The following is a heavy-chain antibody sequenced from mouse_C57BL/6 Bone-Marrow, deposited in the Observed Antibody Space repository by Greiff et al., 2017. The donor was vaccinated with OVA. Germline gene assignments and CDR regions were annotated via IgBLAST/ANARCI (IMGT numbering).Heavy chain of an antibody. J-gene: IGHJ1*03. CDR3: ARCPSSQFDWYFDV. CDR2: IDPSDSYT. V-gene: IGHV1-69*01. Sequence: QVQLQQPGAELVMPGASVKLSCKASGYTFTSYWMHWVKQRPGQGLEWIGEIDPSDSYTNYNQKFKGKSTLTVDKSSSTAYMQLSSLTSEDSAVYYCARCPSSQFDWYFDVWGTGTTVTVSS. CDR1: GYTFTSYW.